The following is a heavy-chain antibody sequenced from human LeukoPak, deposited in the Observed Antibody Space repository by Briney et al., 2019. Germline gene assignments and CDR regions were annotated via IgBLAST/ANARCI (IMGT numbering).Heavy chain of an antibody. J-gene: IGHJ5*02. Sequence: SETLSLTCTVSGGSISSSSYYWGWIRQPPGKGLEWIGSIYYSGSTYYNPSLKSRVTISVDTSKNQFSLKLTSVTAADTAVYYCARDLSTVTTSAWFDPWGQGTLVTVSS. D-gene: IGHD4-17*01. CDR1: GGSISSSSYY. CDR2: IYYSGST. CDR3: ARDLSTVTTSAWFDP. V-gene: IGHV4-39*07.